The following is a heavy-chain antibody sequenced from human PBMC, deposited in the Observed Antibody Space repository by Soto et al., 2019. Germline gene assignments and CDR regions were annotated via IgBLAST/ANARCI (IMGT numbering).Heavy chain of an antibody. CDR1: GFTFSSYW. V-gene: IGHV3-7*05. J-gene: IGHJ2*01. CDR2: IKQDGSEK. Sequence: PGGSLRLSCAASGFTFSSYWMSWVRQAPRKGLEWVANIKQDGSEKYYVDSVKGRFTISRDNAKNSLYLQMNSLRAEDTAVYYCARVWTYYDFWSGFGTGLLFDLWGRGTLVTVSS. D-gene: IGHD3-3*01. CDR3: ARVWTYYDFWSGFGTGLLFDL.